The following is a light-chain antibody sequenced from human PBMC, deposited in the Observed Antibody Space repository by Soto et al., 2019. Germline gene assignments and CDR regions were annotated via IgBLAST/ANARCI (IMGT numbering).Light chain of an antibody. V-gene: IGKV3-15*01. CDR1: QSVSSN. J-gene: IGKJ1*01. CDR3: QQYNNWPPSWT. Sequence: EIVMTQSPATLSVSPGERATLPCRASQSVSSNLAWYQQKAGQAPRLLIYGASTRATGIPARFSGSGSGTDFTLTISSLQSEDFAVYYCQQYNNWPPSWTFGQGTKV. CDR2: GAS.